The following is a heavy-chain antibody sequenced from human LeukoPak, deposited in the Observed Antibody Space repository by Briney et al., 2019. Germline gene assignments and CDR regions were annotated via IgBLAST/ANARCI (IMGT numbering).Heavy chain of an antibody. CDR3: ARAQTYYGSGSYLY. CDR1: GFTFSRYS. CDR2: ISSSSSTV. Sequence: GGSPRLSCAASGFTFSRYSMNWVRQAPGKGLEWVSNISSSSSTVYYADSLKGRFTISRDNAKNSLYLQMNSLRDEDTAVYYCARAQTYYGSGSYLYWGQGTLVTVSS. D-gene: IGHD3-10*01. J-gene: IGHJ4*02. V-gene: IGHV3-48*02.